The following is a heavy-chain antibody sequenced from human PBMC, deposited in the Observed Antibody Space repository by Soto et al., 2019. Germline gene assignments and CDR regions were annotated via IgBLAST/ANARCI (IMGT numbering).Heavy chain of an antibody. CDR2: IYYSGST. CDR3: ASSIAAAGTWFDP. J-gene: IGHJ5*02. D-gene: IGHD6-13*01. V-gene: IGHV4-30-4*01. Sequence: SETLSLTCTVSGGSISSGDYYWSWIRQPPGKGLEWIGYIYYSGSTYYNPSLKSRVTISVDTSKNQFSLKLSSVTAADTAVYYCASSIAAAGTWFDPWGQGTLVTSPQ. CDR1: GGSISSGDYY.